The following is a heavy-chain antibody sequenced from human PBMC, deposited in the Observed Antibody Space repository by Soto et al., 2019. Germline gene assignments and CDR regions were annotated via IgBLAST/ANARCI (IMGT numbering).Heavy chain of an antibody. Sequence: GGSLRLSCAASGFTFSSYAMNWVRQAPGKGLEWVSTISGSGRSTYYADSVKGRFTISRDNLKNTLYLQMNSLRAEDTAVYHCAKHRRDDYNSGTDYWGQGALVTVSS. CDR1: GFTFSSYA. CDR2: ISGSGRST. J-gene: IGHJ4*02. CDR3: AKHRRDDYNSGTDY. D-gene: IGHD3-10*01. V-gene: IGHV3-23*01.